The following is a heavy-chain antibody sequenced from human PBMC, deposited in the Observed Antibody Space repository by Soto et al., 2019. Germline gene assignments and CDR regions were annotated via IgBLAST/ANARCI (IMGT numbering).Heavy chain of an antibody. V-gene: IGHV3-23*01. Sequence: PGGSLRLSCEASGFTLMNYAMTWIRQAPGKGLEWVSLISANDVGTYYAESVKTRFTISTDQSRNTVYLQMDSLRADDTAIYYCAKAKNDYNWDNRPPFDYWGQGTLVTVSS. CDR3: AKAKNDYNWDNRPPFDY. J-gene: IGHJ4*02. D-gene: IGHD1-20*01. CDR1: GFTLMNYA. CDR2: ISANDVGT.